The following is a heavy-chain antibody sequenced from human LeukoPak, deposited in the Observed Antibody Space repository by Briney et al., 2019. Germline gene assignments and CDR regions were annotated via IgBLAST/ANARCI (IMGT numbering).Heavy chain of an antibody. V-gene: IGHV4-34*01. J-gene: IGHJ6*04. CDR3: ARGDYGDYPTYYYYYGMDV. CDR1: GGSFSGYY. D-gene: IGHD4-17*01. Sequence: SETLSLTCAVYGGSFSGYYWSWIRQPPGKGLEWIGEINHSGSTNCNPSLKSRVTISVDTSKNQFSLKLSSVTAADTAVYYCARGDYGDYPTYYYYYGMDVWGKGTTVTVSS. CDR2: INHSGST.